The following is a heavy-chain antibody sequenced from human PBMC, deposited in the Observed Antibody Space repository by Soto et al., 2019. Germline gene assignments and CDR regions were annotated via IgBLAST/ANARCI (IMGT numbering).Heavy chain of an antibody. D-gene: IGHD1-26*01. CDR3: VRDGVGATPYFGYLDY. Sequence: QVQLVESGGGVVQPGGSLSLSCAASGFPFGVYGMHWVRQVPGKGLDWVAIIHDDGIKIYYADSVRGRFLISRDNSAETLYLQLSSLREEDSAVYYCVRDGVGATPYFGYLDYWGQGVLVTVSS. CDR1: GFPFGVYG. V-gene: IGHV3-30*02. J-gene: IGHJ4*02. CDR2: IHDDGIKI.